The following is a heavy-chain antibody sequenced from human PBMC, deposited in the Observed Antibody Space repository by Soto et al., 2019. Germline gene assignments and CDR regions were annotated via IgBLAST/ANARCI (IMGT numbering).Heavy chain of an antibody. V-gene: IGHV3-11*01. CDR2: ISSCXSTI. Sequence: GGSRRLSCAASDFTFSDYYMRWIRQVPGNGLEGVSYISSCXSTIHYAHCVKGRFTISRDNAKNSLYLQMNSLRSEDTAVYYCARGGAGLRSGRMGAFDIWGQGTMVTVSS. J-gene: IGHJ3*02. CDR1: DFTFSDYY. D-gene: IGHD6-19*01. CDR3: ARGGAGLRSGRMGAFDI.